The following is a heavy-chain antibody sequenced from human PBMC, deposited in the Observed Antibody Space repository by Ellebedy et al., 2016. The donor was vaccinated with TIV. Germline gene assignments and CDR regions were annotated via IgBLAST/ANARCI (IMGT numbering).Heavy chain of an antibody. CDR2: IYYDGGT. Sequence: MPGGSLRLSCTVSSGSISTYYSTWILHPPGNGLEWIGFIYYDGGTNYNPSLEDRLTISVDISKNQFFLKLTSVTAADTAVYYGARMVDILGTNFKWFDPWGQGTLVTVSP. J-gene: IGHJ5*02. CDR3: ARMVDILGTNFKWFDP. V-gene: IGHV4-59*01. CDR1: SGSISTYY. D-gene: IGHD1-26*01.